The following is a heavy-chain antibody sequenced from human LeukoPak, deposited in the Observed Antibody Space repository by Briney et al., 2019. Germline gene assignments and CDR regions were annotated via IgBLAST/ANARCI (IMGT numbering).Heavy chain of an antibody. CDR2: ISASVGST. Sequence: GGSLRLSCTASGFTFSRHAMSGVPPAPGGGVEWVSTISASVGSTYYADSGKGRFTISRDNSKNTVYLQMNSLIDEDTAVYYCANHNAYESYNWGQGTLVTVSS. J-gene: IGHJ4*02. CDR3: ANHNAYESYN. CDR1: GFTFSRHA. D-gene: IGHD5-12*01. V-gene: IGHV3-23*01.